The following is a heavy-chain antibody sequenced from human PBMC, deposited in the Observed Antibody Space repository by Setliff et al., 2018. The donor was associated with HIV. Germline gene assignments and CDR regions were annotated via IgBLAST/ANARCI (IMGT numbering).Heavy chain of an antibody. V-gene: IGHV4-59*11. CDR2: IYYSEST. CDR3: ARVNTMVRGLDY. CDR1: GGSISSHY. Sequence: SETLSLTCTVSGGSISSHYWSWIRQPPGKGLEWIGSIYYSESTNYNPSLKSRVTISVDTSKNQFSLKLSSVTAADTAVYFCARVNTMVRGLDYWGQGTLVTVSS. J-gene: IGHJ4*02. D-gene: IGHD3-10*01.